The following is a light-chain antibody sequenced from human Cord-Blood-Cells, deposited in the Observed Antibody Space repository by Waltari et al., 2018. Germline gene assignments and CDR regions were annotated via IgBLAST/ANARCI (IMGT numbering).Light chain of an antibody. CDR2: QDS. J-gene: IGLJ2*01. CDR3: CSYAGSYTFVV. CDR1: KSGDKY. Sequence: SYELTQPPSVSVSPGQTASITCSGDKSGDKYACWYQQKPGQSPVLVIYQDSKRPSGIPERFSGSNSGNTATLTISGLQAEDEADYYCCSYAGSYTFVVFGGGTKLTVL. V-gene: IGLV3-1*01.